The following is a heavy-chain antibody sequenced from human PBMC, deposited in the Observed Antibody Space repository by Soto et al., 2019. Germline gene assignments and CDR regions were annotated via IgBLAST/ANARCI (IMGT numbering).Heavy chain of an antibody. D-gene: IGHD3-10*01. V-gene: IGHV1-69*08. J-gene: IGHJ4*02. CDR2: IIPFHGVT. Sequence: QVQLVQSGAEVKKPGSSVKVSCKASGGTFSPYTINWVRQAPGQGLEWMGRIIPFHGVTNYAQKFQARGTITADKSTSTAYMEQSGLRFEDTAMYYCTRDWEITVSTWSFGGFWGRGTLVTGSS. CDR3: TRDWEITVSTWSFGGF. CDR1: GGTFSPYT.